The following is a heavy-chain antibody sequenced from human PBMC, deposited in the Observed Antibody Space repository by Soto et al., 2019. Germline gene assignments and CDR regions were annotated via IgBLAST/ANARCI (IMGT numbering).Heavy chain of an antibody. CDR2: FDPEDGET. CDR3: ATTLNRIAADGPDSVGWFDP. J-gene: IGHJ5*02. CDR1: GYTLTELS. V-gene: IGHV1-24*01. D-gene: IGHD6-13*01. Sequence: ASVKVSCKVSGYTLTELSMHWVRQAPGKGLEWMGGFDPEDGETIYAQKFQGRVTMTEDTSTDTAYMELSSLRSEDTAVYYCATTLNRIAADGPDSVGWFDPWGQGTQVTVYS.